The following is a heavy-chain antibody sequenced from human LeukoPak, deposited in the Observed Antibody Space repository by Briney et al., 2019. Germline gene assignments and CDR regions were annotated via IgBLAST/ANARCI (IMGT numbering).Heavy chain of an antibody. CDR2: IIPIVGTA. V-gene: IGHV1-69*13. D-gene: IGHD4-17*01. CDR1: GGTFSIFA. J-gene: IGHJ3*02. CDR3: TRDVTVTTNAFDI. Sequence: SVKVSCKVSGGTFSIFAISWVRQAPGQGLEWMGGIIPIVGTAHYASKFQVRVTIAADESASTVSMELSSLRSEDTAVYYCTRDVTVTTNAFDIWGQGTMVTVSS.